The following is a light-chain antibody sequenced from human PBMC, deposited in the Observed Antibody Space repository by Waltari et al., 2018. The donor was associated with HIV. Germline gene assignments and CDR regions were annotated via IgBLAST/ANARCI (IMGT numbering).Light chain of an antibody. Sequence: QSVLTQSPSVSGAPGQRVTISCTGRSSNIGAGYDVFWYQQLPGTAPKLLIYGKRNRPSGVPDRFSASKSGASASLAITGLRAEDEATYYCQSYDSDLSSWFFGGGTKLTVL. CDR3: QSYDSDLSSWF. V-gene: IGLV1-40*01. J-gene: IGLJ2*01. CDR2: GKR. CDR1: SSNIGAGYD.